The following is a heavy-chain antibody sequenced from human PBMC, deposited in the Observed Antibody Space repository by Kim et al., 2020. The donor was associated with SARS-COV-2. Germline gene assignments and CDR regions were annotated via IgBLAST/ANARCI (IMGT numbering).Heavy chain of an antibody. J-gene: IGHJ3*02. Sequence: SETLSLTCTVSGGSISSSSYYWGWIRQPPGKGLEWIGSIYYSGSTYYNPSLKSRVTISVDTSKNQFSLKLSSVTAADTAVYYCARLTPSTVTTVLDAFDIWGQGTMVTVSS. CDR2: IYYSGST. CDR3: ARLTPSTVTTVLDAFDI. D-gene: IGHD4-17*01. V-gene: IGHV4-39*01. CDR1: GGSISSSSYY.